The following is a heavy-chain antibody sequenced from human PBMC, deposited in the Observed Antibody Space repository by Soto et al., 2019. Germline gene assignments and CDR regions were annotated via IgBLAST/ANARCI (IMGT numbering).Heavy chain of an antibody. CDR1: GASIRTSY. CDR3: ARLPAVAGSLAWFDP. CDR2: IYHSGTT. Sequence: QVQLQESGPGLVRPSETLSLTCTVSGASIRTSYWTWIRQPPGKGLEWIAYIYHSGTTNYNPSLKSRATISADTSTNQLSLKLNSVTAADTAVYYCARLPAVAGSLAWFDPWGQGTLVIVSS. V-gene: IGHV4-59*08. J-gene: IGHJ5*02. D-gene: IGHD3-10*01.